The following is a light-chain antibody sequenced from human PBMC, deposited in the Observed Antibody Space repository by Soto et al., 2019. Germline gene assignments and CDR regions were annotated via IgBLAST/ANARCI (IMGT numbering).Light chain of an antibody. CDR2: GAS. Sequence: EIVMTQSPATLSVSPGERATLSCRASQSVRSNLAWYQRKPGQAPRLLIYGASTRATGIPARFSGSGSGTEFTLTISSLQSQDFAVYYCHQYNNWPLTFGGGTKVEIK. J-gene: IGKJ4*01. V-gene: IGKV3-15*01. CDR1: QSVRSN. CDR3: HQYNNWPLT.